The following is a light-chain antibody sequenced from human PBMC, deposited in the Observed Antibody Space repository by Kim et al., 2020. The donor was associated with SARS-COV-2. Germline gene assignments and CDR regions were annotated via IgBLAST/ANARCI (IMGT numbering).Light chain of an antibody. J-gene: IGKJ1*01. Sequence: ASVGDRVTISCRASQSISSWLAWYQQRPGKAPKLLIYDASTLETGVPSRFSGSGSGTEFTLTISSLQPDDFATYYCQQYNSYSPTFGQGTKVDIK. CDR1: QSISSW. CDR3: QQYNSYSPT. V-gene: IGKV1-5*01. CDR2: DAS.